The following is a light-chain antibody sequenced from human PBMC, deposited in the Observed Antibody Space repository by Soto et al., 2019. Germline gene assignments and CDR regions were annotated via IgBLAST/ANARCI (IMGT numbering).Light chain of an antibody. CDR2: LGS. V-gene: IGKV2-28*01. CDR1: QSLLHSNGYNY. J-gene: IGKJ3*01. CDR3: MQALQTPPLFT. Sequence: DIVMTQSPLSLPVTPGEPASISCRSSQSLLHSNGYNYLDWYLQKQGQSPQLLIYLGSNRASGVPDRFSGSGSGTDFTLKISRVEAEDVGVYYCMQALQTPPLFTFGPGTKVDIK.